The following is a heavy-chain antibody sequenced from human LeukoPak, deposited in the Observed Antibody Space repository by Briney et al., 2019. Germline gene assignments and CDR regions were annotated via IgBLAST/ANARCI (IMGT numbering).Heavy chain of an antibody. J-gene: IGHJ6*03. D-gene: IGHD4-17*01. V-gene: IGHV3-30*02. CDR3: AKDSVKVTTVRRVPHYMDV. Sequence: GGSLRLSCAASGFTFSNYGIHGVRQAPGRGLEGGEFIRYDGSIKYYADSVKGIFTISRDNSKTTLYLQMNSLRAEDTAVYYCAKDSVKVTTVRRVPHYMDVWGKGTTVTIAS. CDR1: GFTFSNYG. CDR2: IRYDGSIK.